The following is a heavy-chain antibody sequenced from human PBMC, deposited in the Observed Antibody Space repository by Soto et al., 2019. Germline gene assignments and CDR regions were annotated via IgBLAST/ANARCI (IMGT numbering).Heavy chain of an antibody. J-gene: IGHJ6*02. CDR3: AKDDELELRYYYYGMDV. CDR2: ISYDGSNK. D-gene: IGHD1-7*01. V-gene: IGHV3-30*18. Sequence: QVQLVESGGGVVQPGRSLRLSCAASGFTFSSYGMHWVRQAPGKGLEWVAVISYDGSNKYYADSVKGRFTISRDNSKNTLYLHMNRLRAEDTAVYYCAKDDELELRYYYYGMDVWGQGTTVTVSS. CDR1: GFTFSSYG.